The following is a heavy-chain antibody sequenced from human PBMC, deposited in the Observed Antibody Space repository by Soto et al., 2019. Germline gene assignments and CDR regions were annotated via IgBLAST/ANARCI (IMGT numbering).Heavy chain of an antibody. Sequence: QITLKESGPTLVKLTETLTLTCTVSGFSLMTNGVGVGWFRQPPGKALEWLALIYRDDDKRYRPSLKSRVTITQDTTKNQVDLTMTNMDPVDTATYYCAHTVARGAYWETFNYWGQGTLVTVSS. D-gene: IGHD1-26*01. CDR2: IYRDDDK. CDR1: GFSLMTNGVG. V-gene: IGHV2-5*02. J-gene: IGHJ4*02. CDR3: AHTVARGAYWETFNY.